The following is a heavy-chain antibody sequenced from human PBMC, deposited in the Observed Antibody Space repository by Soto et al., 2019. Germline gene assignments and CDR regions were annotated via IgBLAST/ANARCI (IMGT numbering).Heavy chain of an antibody. CDR1: GGSLSSGGYY. V-gene: IGHV4-31*03. J-gene: IGHJ4*02. CDR3: ARAAYDSSGYYPHFNS. Sequence: PSETLSLTCTVSGGSLSSGGYYWSWIRQHPVKGLEWVGYISCTGSTYYNPSLKSRITISADTSKNQFSLRLRSVTAADTAVYYCARAAYDSSGYYPHFNSWGQGTLVTVSS. D-gene: IGHD3-22*01. CDR2: ISCTGST.